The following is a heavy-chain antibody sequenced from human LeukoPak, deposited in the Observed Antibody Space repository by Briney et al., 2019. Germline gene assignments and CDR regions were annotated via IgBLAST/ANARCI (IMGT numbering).Heavy chain of an antibody. V-gene: IGHV4-4*08. J-gene: IGHJ4*02. Sequence: SETLSLTCTVSGGSISSYYWSWIRQPPGKGLEWIGYIYTSGSTNYNPSLKSRVTISVDTSRNQFSLKLSSVTAADTAVYYCARDKIRIVGAGDYWGQGTLVTVSS. CDR2: IYTSGST. D-gene: IGHD1-26*01. CDR1: GGSISSYY. CDR3: ARDKIRIVGAGDY.